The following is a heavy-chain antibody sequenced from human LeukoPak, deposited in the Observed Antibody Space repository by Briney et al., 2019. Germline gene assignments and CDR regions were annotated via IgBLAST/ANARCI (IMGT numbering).Heavy chain of an antibody. CDR3: ARSDSSWYYFDY. D-gene: IGHD6-13*01. CDR2: ISAYNGNT. V-gene: IGHV1-18*01. J-gene: IGHJ4*02. Sequence: ASVKVSCKASGYTFTSYGISWVRQAPGQGLEWMGWISAYNGNTNYARKLQGRVTMTTDTSTSTAYMELRSLRSDDTAVYYCARSDSSWYYFDYWGQGTLVTVSS. CDR1: GYTFTSYG.